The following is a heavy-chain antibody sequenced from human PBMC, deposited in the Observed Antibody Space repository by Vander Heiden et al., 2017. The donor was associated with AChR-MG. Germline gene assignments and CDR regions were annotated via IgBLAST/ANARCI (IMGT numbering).Heavy chain of an antibody. V-gene: IGHV5-51*03. CDR1: GYSFTSNS. D-gene: IGHD2-2*01. Sequence: EVQLVQSGAEVNKPRESMHISCKCSGYSFTSNSIGWVRQMPGKGLEWMGIIYPGDSDTRYSPSVQGQVTISADKSISTAYVQWSSLKTSDTAMYYCARLYCSSTSCFYYFDYWGQGTLVTVSS. J-gene: IGHJ4*02. CDR3: ARLYCSSTSCFYYFDY. CDR2: IYPGDSDT.